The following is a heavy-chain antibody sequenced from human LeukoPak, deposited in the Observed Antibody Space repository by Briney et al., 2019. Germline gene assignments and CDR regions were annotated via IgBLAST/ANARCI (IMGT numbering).Heavy chain of an antibody. CDR1: GGSISSYY. Sequence: PSETLSLTCTVSGGSISSYYWSWIRQTPGKGLEWIGYIYYSGSSNYNPSLKSRVTISLDTSKNQFSLKLSSVTAADTAVYYCAIHSRLNKSSLSWADYWGQGTLVTVSS. V-gene: IGHV4-59*08. D-gene: IGHD1-26*01. CDR3: AIHSRLNKSSLSWADY. J-gene: IGHJ4*02. CDR2: IYYSGSS.